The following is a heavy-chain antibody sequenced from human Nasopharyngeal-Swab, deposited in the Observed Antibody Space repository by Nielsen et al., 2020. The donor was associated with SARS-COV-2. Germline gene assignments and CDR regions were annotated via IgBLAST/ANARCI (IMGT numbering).Heavy chain of an antibody. Sequence: SETLSLTCTVSGGSISSYYWSWIRQPPGKGLGWIGYIYYSGSTNYNPSLKSRVTISVDTSKNQFSLKLSSVTAADTAVYYCASSPYDFWSGYRFDYWGQGTLVTVSS. J-gene: IGHJ4*02. V-gene: IGHV4-59*13. D-gene: IGHD3-3*01. CDR1: GGSISSYY. CDR2: IYYSGST. CDR3: ASSPYDFWSGYRFDY.